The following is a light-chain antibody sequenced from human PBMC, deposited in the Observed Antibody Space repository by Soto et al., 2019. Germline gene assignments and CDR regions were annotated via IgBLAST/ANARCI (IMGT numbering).Light chain of an antibody. CDR3: SSYTLRNTLVL. V-gene: IGLV2-14*01. CDR1: SSDVGGYI. Sequence: QSALTQPASVSWSPGQSITISCTGTSSDVGGYIVSWYQQHPGKAPRLIIYEVSSRPSGVSYRFSGSKSGNTASLTISGLQAEDEADYYCSSYTLRNTLVLFGGGTKLTVL. J-gene: IGLJ3*02. CDR2: EVS.